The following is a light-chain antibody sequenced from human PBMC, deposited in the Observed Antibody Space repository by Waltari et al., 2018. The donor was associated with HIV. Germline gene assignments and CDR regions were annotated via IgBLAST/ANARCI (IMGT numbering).Light chain of an antibody. CDR2: GAS. J-gene: IGKJ1*01. V-gene: IGKV3-15*01. Sequence: ETVMTQSPATLSVSPGERATLSCRASQSVSSNLAWYQQKPGQAPRLLIYGASTRATGIPARFSGSGSGTEFTLNISSLQSEDFAVYYCQQYNNWPRTFGQGTKVEIK. CDR1: QSVSSN. CDR3: QQYNNWPRT.